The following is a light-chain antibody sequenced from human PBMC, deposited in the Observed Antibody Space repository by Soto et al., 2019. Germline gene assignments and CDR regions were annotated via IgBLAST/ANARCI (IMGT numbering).Light chain of an antibody. J-gene: IGKJ1*01. CDR2: AAS. V-gene: IGKV1-9*01. CDR1: QGISSY. Sequence: IQLTQSRSSLSASVGDRVTITCRASQGISSYLAWNQQKPGKAPKLLIYAASTLQSGVPSRFSGSGSGTDFTLTISSLQPEDFATYYCQQLNSYPRTFGQGTKVDIK. CDR3: QQLNSYPRT.